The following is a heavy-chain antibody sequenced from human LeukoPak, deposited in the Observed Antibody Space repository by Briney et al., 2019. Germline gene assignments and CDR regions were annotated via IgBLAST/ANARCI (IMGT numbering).Heavy chain of an antibody. CDR2: ISSNNSFI. CDR1: GFTFSSYS. D-gene: IGHD2-15*01. V-gene: IGHV3-21*01. Sequence: GGSLRRSFAASGFTFSSYSMNWVRQAPGKGLEWVSSISSNNSFINYADSVKGRFTISRDNAKNSLYLQMNSLRAEDTAVYYCARDTGYCSGGSCYPDYWGQGTLVTVSS. CDR3: ARDTGYCSGGSCYPDY. J-gene: IGHJ4*02.